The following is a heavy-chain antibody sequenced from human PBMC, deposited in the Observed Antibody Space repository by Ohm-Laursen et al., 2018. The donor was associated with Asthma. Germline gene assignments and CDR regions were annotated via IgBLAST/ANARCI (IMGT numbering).Heavy chain of an antibody. J-gene: IGHJ1*01. CDR1: GYTFSRYS. D-gene: IGHD1-26*01. Sequence: LRLSCAASGYTFSRYSIHWVRQVPGKGLEWVASISTASTFIYYADSVRCRFTTSRDNAKNSVYLQMNSLRAEDTALYYCARIGPEWELPGREYSLHHWGEGTLVTVSS. CDR3: ARIGPEWELPGREYSLHH. V-gene: IGHV3-21*01. CDR2: ISTASTFI.